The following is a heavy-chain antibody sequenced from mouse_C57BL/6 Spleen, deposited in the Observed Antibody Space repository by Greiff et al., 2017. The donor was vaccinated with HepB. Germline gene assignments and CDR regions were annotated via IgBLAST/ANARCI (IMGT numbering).Heavy chain of an antibody. J-gene: IGHJ4*01. D-gene: IGHD2-5*01. Sequence: EVQLVESGGGLVQPKGSLKLSCAASGFTFNTYALHWVRQAPGKGLEWVARIRSKSSNSATYYADSVKDRFTISRDDSQSMLYLQMNNLKTEDTAMYYCVAYYSNYYAMDYWGQGTSVTVSS. CDR3: VAYYSNYYAMDY. CDR1: GFTFNTYA. V-gene: IGHV10-3*01. CDR2: IRSKSSNSAT.